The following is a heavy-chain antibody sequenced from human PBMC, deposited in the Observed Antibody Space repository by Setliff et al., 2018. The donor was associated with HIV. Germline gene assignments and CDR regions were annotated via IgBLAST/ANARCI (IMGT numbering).Heavy chain of an antibody. V-gene: IGHV4-39*07. Sequence: SETLSLTCTVSGGFISSSSYYWGWIRQPPGKGLEWIGEITHSGSTNYNPSLKSRVTISVDTSKNQFSLKLSSVTAADTAVYYCARPGRASYYYYMDVWGKGTTVTVSS. CDR2: ITHSGST. CDR3: ARPGRASYYYYMDV. J-gene: IGHJ6*03. CDR1: GGFISSSSYY. D-gene: IGHD3-10*01.